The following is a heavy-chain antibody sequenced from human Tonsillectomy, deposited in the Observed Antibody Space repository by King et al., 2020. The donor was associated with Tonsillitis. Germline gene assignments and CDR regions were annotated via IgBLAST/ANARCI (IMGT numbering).Heavy chain of an antibody. Sequence: EVQLVESGGGLVKPGGSLRLSCAASGFTFSNAWMSWVRQAPGKGLEWVGHIKSKTDGWTTNYAAPVKGRFTISRDYSKTTLYLQMNSLKTEDTAGYYCTSSSWQRPYYFDYWGQGTLVTVSS. CDR3: TSSSWQRPYYFDY. J-gene: IGHJ4*02. CDR2: IKSKTDGWTT. CDR1: GFTFSNAW. V-gene: IGHV3-15*01. D-gene: IGHD6-13*01.